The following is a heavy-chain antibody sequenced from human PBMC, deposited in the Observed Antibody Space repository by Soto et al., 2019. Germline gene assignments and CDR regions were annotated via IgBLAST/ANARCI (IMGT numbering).Heavy chain of an antibody. D-gene: IGHD2-15*01. CDR3: AKVGYCSGGSCYHHYYYYYGMDV. CDR1: GFTFSSYA. Sequence: PGGSLRLSCAASGFTFSSYAMSWVRQAPGKGLEWVSAISGSGGSTYYADSVKGRFTISRDNSKNTLYLQMNSLRAEDTAVYYCAKVGYCSGGSCYHHYYYYYGMDVWGQGTTVTVSS. J-gene: IGHJ6*02. CDR2: ISGSGGST. V-gene: IGHV3-23*01.